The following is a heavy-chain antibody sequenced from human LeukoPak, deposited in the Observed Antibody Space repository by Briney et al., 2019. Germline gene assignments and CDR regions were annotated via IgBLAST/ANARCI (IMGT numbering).Heavy chain of an antibody. D-gene: IGHD3-3*01. CDR3: AREYYDFWSGYSYYYYYYMDV. Sequence: SETLSLTCAVYGGSFSGYYWSWIRQPPGKELEWIGEINHSGSTNYNPSLKSRVTISVDTSKNQFSLNLSSVTAADTAVYYCAREYYDFWSGYSYYYYYYMDVWGKGTTVTVSS. CDR2: INHSGST. V-gene: IGHV4-34*01. J-gene: IGHJ6*03. CDR1: GGSFSGYY.